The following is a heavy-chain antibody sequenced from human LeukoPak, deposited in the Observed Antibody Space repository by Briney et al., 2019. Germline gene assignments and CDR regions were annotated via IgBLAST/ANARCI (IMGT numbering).Heavy chain of an antibody. Sequence: RGSLRLSCAAPGFTFSNYDMHWVRQGTGKGLEWISGIGTAGDTYHVDSVKGRFIISRENAKNSLHLQMNNLRVGDTAVYYCVRAMRVRLGAYDIWGQRTMVIVSS. V-gene: IGHV3-13*01. J-gene: IGHJ3*02. D-gene: IGHD2-2*01. CDR2: IGTAGDT. CDR3: VRAMRVRLGAYDI. CDR1: GFTFSNYD.